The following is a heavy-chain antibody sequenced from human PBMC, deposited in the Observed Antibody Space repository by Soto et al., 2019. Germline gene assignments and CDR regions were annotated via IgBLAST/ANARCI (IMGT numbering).Heavy chain of an antibody. CDR1: GFTFSSYS. D-gene: IGHD3-3*01. Sequence: EVQLVESGGGLVKPGGSLRLSCAASGFTFSSYSMNWVRQAPGKGLEWVSSISSSSSYRYYADSVKGRFTISRDNAKNSLYLQMNSLRAEDTAVYYCARSVSGGYDFWSGYLDPWGQGTLVTVSS. J-gene: IGHJ5*02. CDR3: ARSVSGGYDFWSGYLDP. CDR2: ISSSSSYR. V-gene: IGHV3-21*01.